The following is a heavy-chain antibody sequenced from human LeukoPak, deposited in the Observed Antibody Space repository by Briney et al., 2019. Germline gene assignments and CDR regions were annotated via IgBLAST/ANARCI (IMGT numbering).Heavy chain of an antibody. Sequence: GGSLRLSCAASGFTFAGYAMSWVRQAPGKGLEWVSAISSGGGSTYYADSVKGRFTISRHNSKNTLYLQMNSLRAEDTAVYYCAKGEGSGWSGDAFDIWGQGTMVTVSS. J-gene: IGHJ3*02. CDR2: ISSGGGST. V-gene: IGHV3-23*01. CDR3: AKGEGSGWSGDAFDI. CDR1: GFTFAGYA. D-gene: IGHD6-19*01.